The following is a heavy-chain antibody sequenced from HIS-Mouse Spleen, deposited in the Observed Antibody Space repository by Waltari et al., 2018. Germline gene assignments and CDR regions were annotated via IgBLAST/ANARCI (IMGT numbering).Heavy chain of an antibody. Sequence: QVQLVQSGAEVKKPGASVKVSCKASGYTFTGYYMHWVRQAPGQGLGGGGWINPNSGGKNDAQKFQSRVTMTRDTSISTAYMELSRLRSDDTAVYYCARGTGTDAFDIWGQGTMVTVSS. CDR1: GYTFTGYY. CDR3: ARGTGTDAFDI. J-gene: IGHJ3*02. V-gene: IGHV1-2*02. CDR2: INPNSGGK. D-gene: IGHD1-1*01.